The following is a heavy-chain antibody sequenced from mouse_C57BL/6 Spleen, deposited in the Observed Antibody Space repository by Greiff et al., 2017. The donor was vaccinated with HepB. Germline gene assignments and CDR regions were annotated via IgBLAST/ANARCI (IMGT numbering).Heavy chain of an antibody. D-gene: IGHD2-4*01. J-gene: IGHJ1*03. Sequence: QVHVKQPGAELVKPGASVKMSCKASGYTFTSYWITWVKQRPGQGLEWIGDIYPGSGSTNYNEKFKSKATLTVDTSSSTAYMQLSSLTSEDSAVYYCAREAYYDYDGYFDVWGTGTTVTVSS. CDR3: AREAYYDYDGYFDV. CDR2: IYPGSGST. V-gene: IGHV1-55*01. CDR1: GYTFTSYW.